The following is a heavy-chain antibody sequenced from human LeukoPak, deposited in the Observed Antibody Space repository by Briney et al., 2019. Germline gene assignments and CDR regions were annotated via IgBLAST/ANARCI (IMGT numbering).Heavy chain of an antibody. V-gene: IGHV3-53*01. J-gene: IGHJ3*02. CDR1: GFTVSSNY. CDR3: ARGGSYLSAFDI. CDR2: IYSGGST. Sequence: GGSLRLSCAASGFTVSSNYMSWVRQAPGKGLEWVSIIYSGGSTFYADSVKGRFTISRDNSKNTLYLQMNSLRAEDTAVFYCARGGSYLSAFDIWGQGTMVTVSS. D-gene: IGHD1-26*01.